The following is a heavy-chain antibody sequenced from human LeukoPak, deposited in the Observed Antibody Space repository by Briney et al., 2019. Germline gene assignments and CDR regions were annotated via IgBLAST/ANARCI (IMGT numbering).Heavy chain of an antibody. J-gene: IGHJ4*02. CDR1: EFTVSSNY. CDR3: ASHSMVRGGVFDY. CDR2: IYSGGST. V-gene: IGHV3-66*04. D-gene: IGHD3-10*01. Sequence: GGSLRLSCAASEFTVSSNYMSWVRQAPGKGLEWVSVIYSGGSTYYADSVKGRFTISRDNSKNTLYLQMNSLRAEDTAVYYCASHSMVRGGVFDYWGQGTLVTVSS.